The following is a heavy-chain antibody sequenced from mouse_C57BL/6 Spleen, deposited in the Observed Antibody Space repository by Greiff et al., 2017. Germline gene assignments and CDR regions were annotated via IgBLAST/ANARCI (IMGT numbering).Heavy chain of an antibody. D-gene: IGHD4-1*01. CDR3: AREAGTGAMDY. CDR1: GYAFSSYW. V-gene: IGHV1-80*01. J-gene: IGHJ4*01. CDR2: IYPGDGDT. Sequence: QVQLQQSGAELVKPGASVKISCKASGYAFSSYWMNWVKQRPGKGLEWIGQIYPGDGDTNYNGKFKGKATLTADKSSSTAYMHLSSLTSEDSAVYFCAREAGTGAMDYWGQGTSVTVSS.